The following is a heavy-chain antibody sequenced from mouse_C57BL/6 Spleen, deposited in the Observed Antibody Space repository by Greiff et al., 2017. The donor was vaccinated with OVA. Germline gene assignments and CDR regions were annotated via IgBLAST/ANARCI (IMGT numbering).Heavy chain of an antibody. CDR1: GYSITSGYY. J-gene: IGHJ2*01. D-gene: IGHD2-3*01. Sequence: EVQLQESGPGLVKPSQSLSLTCSVTGYSITSGYYWNWIRQFPGNKLEWMGYISYDGSNNYNPSLKNRISITRDTSKNQFVLKLNSVTTEDTATYDCARDDGYYVPFDDWGQGTTLTVSS. CDR3: ARDDGYYVPFDD. CDR2: ISYDGSN. V-gene: IGHV3-6*01.